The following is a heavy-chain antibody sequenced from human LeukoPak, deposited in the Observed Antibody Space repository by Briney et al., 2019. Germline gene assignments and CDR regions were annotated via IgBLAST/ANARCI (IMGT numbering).Heavy chain of an antibody. D-gene: IGHD3-3*01. CDR1: GFTFSSYA. Sequence: PGRSLRLSCAASGFTFSSYAMSWVRQAPGKGLEWVSAISGSGGSTYYADSVKGRFTISRDNSKNTLYLQMNSLRAEDTAVDYCASVHYDFWSGYFSWGQGTLVTVSS. CDR3: ASVHYDFWSGYFS. CDR2: ISGSGGST. J-gene: IGHJ5*02. V-gene: IGHV3-23*01.